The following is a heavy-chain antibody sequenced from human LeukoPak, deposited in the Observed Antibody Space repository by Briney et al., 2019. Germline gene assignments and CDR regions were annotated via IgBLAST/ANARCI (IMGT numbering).Heavy chain of an antibody. CDR1: GFAFSSYG. CDR2: ISYDGSNK. V-gene: IGHV3-30*18. Sequence: GRSLRLSCAASGFAFSSYGMHWVRQAPVKGLEWVAVISYDGSNKYYADSVKGRFTISRDNSKNTLYLQMNSLRAEDTAVYYCAKDRGSSGWKNYYFDYWGQGTLVTVSS. J-gene: IGHJ4*02. D-gene: IGHD6-19*01. CDR3: AKDRGSSGWKNYYFDY.